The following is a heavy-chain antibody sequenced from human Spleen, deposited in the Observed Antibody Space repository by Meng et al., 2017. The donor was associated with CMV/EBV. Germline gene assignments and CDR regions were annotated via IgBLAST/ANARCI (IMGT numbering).Heavy chain of an antibody. CDR3: ARDRAAMDYFDY. Sequence: VSGGSIDRPDYYWGWIHQPPGKGLEWIGYIYYSGRTYYTASLKSRVTISQDTSKNQFSLKLNSVTAADTAVYYCARDRAAMDYFDYWGQGMMVTVSS. D-gene: IGHD5-18*01. CDR1: GGSIDRPDYY. CDR2: IYYSGRT. J-gene: IGHJ4*02. V-gene: IGHV4-30-4*08.